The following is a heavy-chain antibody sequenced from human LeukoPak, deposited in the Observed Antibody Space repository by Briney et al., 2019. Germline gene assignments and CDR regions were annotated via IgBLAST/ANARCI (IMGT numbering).Heavy chain of an antibody. CDR2: IKQDGSEK. CDR3: AKGSLRYFDWLLGLFDY. V-gene: IGHV3-7*01. CDR1: GFTFSSYW. D-gene: IGHD3-9*01. J-gene: IGHJ4*02. Sequence: GGSLRLSCAASGFTFSSYWMSWVRQAPGKGLEWVANIKQDGSEKYYVDSVKGRFTISRDNAKNSLYLQMNSLRAEDTAVYYCAKGSLRYFDWLLGLFDYWGQGTLVTVSS.